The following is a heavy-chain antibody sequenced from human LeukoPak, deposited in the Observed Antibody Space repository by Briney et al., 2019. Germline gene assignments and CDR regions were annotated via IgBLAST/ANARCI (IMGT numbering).Heavy chain of an antibody. CDR3: ARTTVTTFWAGYYYYMDV. CDR2: IYYSGSI. V-gene: IGHV4-39*01. CDR1: GGSISSSSYY. D-gene: IGHD4-17*01. Sequence: SETLSLTCTVSGGSISSSSYYWGWIRQPPGKGLEWIGSIYYSGSIYYNPSLKSRVTISVDTSKNQFSLKLSSVTAANTAVYYCARTTVTTFWAGYYYYMDVWGKGTTVTISS. J-gene: IGHJ6*03.